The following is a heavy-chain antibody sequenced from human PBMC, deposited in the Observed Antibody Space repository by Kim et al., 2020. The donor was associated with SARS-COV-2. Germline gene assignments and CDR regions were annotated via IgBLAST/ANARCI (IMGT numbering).Heavy chain of an antibody. CDR1: GGSFSGYY. V-gene: IGHV4-34*01. J-gene: IGHJ4*02. CDR2: INHSGST. Sequence: SETLSLTCAVYGGSFSGYYWSWIRQPPGKGLEWIGEINHSGSTNYNPSLKSRVTISVDTSKNQFSLKLSSVTAADTAVYYCARVLGNSENFDYWGQGTLVTVSS. CDR3: ARVLGNSENFDY. D-gene: IGHD4-4*01.